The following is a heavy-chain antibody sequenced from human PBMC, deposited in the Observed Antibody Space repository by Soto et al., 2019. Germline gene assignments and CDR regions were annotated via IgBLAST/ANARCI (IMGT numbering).Heavy chain of an antibody. CDR1: GGSIFSSY. D-gene: IGHD2-15*01. CDR2: VYYSGST. J-gene: IGHJ5*02. CDR3: ARVPAASSWFDH. V-gene: IGHV4-59*01. Sequence: NPSETLSLTCTVSGGSIFSSYWTWIRQPPGKGLEWIGNVYYSGSTNYNPSLKSRITISVDTSKNQFSLNLSSVAAADTAVYYCARVPAASSWFDHWGQGTLVTVSS.